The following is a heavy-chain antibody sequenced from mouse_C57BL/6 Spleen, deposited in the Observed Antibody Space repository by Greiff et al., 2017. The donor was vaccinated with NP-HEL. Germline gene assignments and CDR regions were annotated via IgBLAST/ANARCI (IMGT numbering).Heavy chain of an antibody. J-gene: IGHJ1*03. CDR3: ARTHYYGSSGYFDV. CDR2: ILPGSGST. D-gene: IGHD1-1*01. V-gene: IGHV1-9*01. CDR1: GYTFTGYW. Sequence: VKLMESGAELMKPGASVKLSCKATGYTFTGYWIAWVKQRPGHGLEWIGEILPGSGSTNYNEKFKGKATFTADTSSNTAYMQLSSLTTEDSAIYYGARTHYYGSSGYFDVWGTGTTVTVSS.